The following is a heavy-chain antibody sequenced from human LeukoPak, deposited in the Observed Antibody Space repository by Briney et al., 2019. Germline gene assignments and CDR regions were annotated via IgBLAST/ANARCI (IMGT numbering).Heavy chain of an antibody. CDR3: ARDNRGEVVDY. Sequence: GGSLRLSCAASGFTFSSYSMNWVRQAPGKGLEWVSSISSSSSYIYYADSVKGRFTISRDNAKNSQYLQMNSLRAEDTAVYYCARDNRGEVVDYWGQGTLVTVSS. J-gene: IGHJ4*02. D-gene: IGHD3-10*01. CDR2: ISSSSSYI. CDR1: GFTFSSYS. V-gene: IGHV3-21*01.